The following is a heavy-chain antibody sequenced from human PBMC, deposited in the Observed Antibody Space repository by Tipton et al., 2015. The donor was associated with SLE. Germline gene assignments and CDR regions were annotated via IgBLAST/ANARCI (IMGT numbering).Heavy chain of an antibody. CDR1: GGSISGYY. Sequence: TLSLTCTVFGGSISGYYWSWIRQTPGKGLEWIGYIYNSGSTNYNPSLRSRVTISVDTSKRQFSLKLRSVTAADTAVYYCARDRDSSGYRGIDFWGQGTLVIVSS. V-gene: IGHV4-59*01. CDR3: ARDRDSSGYRGIDF. CDR2: IYNSGST. J-gene: IGHJ4*02. D-gene: IGHD3-22*01.